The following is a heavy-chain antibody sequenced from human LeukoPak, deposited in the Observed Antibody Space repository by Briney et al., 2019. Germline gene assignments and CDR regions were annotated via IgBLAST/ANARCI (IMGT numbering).Heavy chain of an antibody. CDR2: ISSGSSTI. Sequence: GGSLRLSCAASGFTFSAYNMNWVRQAPGKGLEWVSYISSGSSTIYYADSVKGRFTISRDNAKNSLYLQMNSLRAEDTAVYYCATLYSSSLDYWGQGTLVTVSS. J-gene: IGHJ4*01. CDR3: ATLYSSSLDY. D-gene: IGHD6-6*01. CDR1: GFTFSAYN. V-gene: IGHV3-48*01.